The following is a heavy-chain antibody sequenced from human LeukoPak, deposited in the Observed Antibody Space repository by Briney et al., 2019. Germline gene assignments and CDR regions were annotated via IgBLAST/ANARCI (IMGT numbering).Heavy chain of an antibody. J-gene: IGHJ1*01. Sequence: GGSRRLSCAASGFTFSNYAMHCVRQAPGKGLEWVSLIYTTGSTYSENSVNGRFLSSRAHSKNTLDCQMNSLSVEDQAVYYGAGAREYCIKSNCYEYFQEWGQGTLVTVSS. CDR2: IYTTGST. CDR1: GFTFSNYA. D-gene: IGHD2-2*01. CDR3: AGAREYCIKSNCYEYFQE. V-gene: IGHV3-23*05.